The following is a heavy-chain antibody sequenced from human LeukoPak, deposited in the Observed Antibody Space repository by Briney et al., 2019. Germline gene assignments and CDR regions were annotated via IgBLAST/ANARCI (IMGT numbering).Heavy chain of an antibody. J-gene: IGHJ5*02. D-gene: IGHD6-13*01. CDR1: GYTFTSYA. Sequence: GASVKVSCKASGYTFTSYAMNWVRQAPGQGLEWMGWINTNTGNPTYAQGFTGRFVFSLDTSVSTAYLQISSLKAEDTAVYYCARDRPGIAAARWYNWFDPWGQGTLVTVSS. CDR3: ARDRPGIAAARWYNWFDP. CDR2: INTNTGNP. V-gene: IGHV7-4-1*02.